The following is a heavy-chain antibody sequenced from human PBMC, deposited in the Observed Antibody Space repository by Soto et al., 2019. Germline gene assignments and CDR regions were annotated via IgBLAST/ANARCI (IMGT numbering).Heavy chain of an antibody. CDR2: IKSDGSST. CDR3: ARGGRGGFDY. V-gene: IGHV3-74*01. CDR1: GFTFTGYW. D-gene: IGHD3-16*01. Sequence: EVQLVESEGGLISPGGSLRLSCAASGFTFTGYWMHWFRQAPGKGLVWVSSIKSDGSSTNYADSVKGRFTISRDNAKNTVYLQMNSLRADDSAVYNCARGGRGGFDYWGQGALVPVSS. J-gene: IGHJ4*02.